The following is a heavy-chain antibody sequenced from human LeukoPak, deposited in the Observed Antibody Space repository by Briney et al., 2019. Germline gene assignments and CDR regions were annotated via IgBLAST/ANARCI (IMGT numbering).Heavy chain of an antibody. J-gene: IGHJ4*02. CDR3: ARGPTNYDHVWGSYRSYYFDY. Sequence: GGSLRLSCAASGFTFSTYTMNWVRQAPGKGLEWVSYITSGSSTIHYADSVKGRFTISRDNAKNSLYLQMNSLRAEDTAVYYCARGPTNYDHVWGSYRSYYFDYWGQGALVTVSS. V-gene: IGHV3-48*01. CDR1: GFTFSTYT. D-gene: IGHD3-16*02. CDR2: ITSGSSTI.